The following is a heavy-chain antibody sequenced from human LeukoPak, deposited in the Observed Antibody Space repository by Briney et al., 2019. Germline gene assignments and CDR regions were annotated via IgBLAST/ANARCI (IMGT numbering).Heavy chain of an antibody. CDR3: ASLGTLRS. CDR2: ISYSGTN. V-gene: IGHV4-39*01. CDR1: GGSVSSSSYY. J-gene: IGHJ5*02. Sequence: SETLSLTCTVSGGSVSSSSYYWGWIRQPPGKGLEWIGSISYSGTNYNNPSLESRVSISIDMSKNQFSVKLTSVTAADTAMYYCASLGTLRSWGQGTLVTVSS. D-gene: IGHD7-27*01.